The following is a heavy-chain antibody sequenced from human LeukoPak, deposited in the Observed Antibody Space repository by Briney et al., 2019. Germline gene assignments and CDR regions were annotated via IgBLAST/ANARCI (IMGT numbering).Heavy chain of an antibody. CDR1: GGCFREYY. Sequence: SETLSLTCAVYGGCFREYYWTWIRQSPGKGLEWIGEITHRGSTNSNPSLENRVTISVDTSKNQFSLKLSSVTAADTAVYYCAREGVRLGELSLIDYWGQGTLVTVSS. J-gene: IGHJ4*02. V-gene: IGHV4-34*01. CDR2: ITHRGST. CDR3: AREGVRLGELSLIDY. D-gene: IGHD3-16*02.